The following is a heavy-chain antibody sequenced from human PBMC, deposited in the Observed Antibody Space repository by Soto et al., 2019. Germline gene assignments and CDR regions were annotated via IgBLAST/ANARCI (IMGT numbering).Heavy chain of an antibody. V-gene: IGHV4-59*01. CDR2: IYYSGST. J-gene: IGHJ6*03. D-gene: IGHD3-10*01. Sequence: QVQLQESGPGLVKPSETLSLTCTVSGGSISSYYWSWIRQPPGKGLEWIGYIYYSGSTNYNPSLKSRVLISVDTSKNHHSQKLSSVTAADAAVEYWAGTPKADGAYYYYYYMDVWGKGTTVTVSS. CDR3: AGTPKADGAYYYYYYMDV. CDR1: GGSISSYY.